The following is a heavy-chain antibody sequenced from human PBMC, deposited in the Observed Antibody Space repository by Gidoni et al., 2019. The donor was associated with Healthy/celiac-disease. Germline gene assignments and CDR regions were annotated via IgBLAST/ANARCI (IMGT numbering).Heavy chain of an antibody. CDR2: VSSSGSNI. V-gene: IGHV3-11*01. CDR3: AGGSGYGPVDY. Sequence: QVQLVESGGGLATPGGSLRPSCAASASTSDDYYMSWIRPAPGKGLEGVSYVSSSGSNIYYADSVKGRFTISRDNAKNSLYLQMNSLRAEDTAVYYCAGGSGYGPVDYWGQGTLVTVSS. CDR1: ASTSDDYY. J-gene: IGHJ4*02. D-gene: IGHD5-12*01.